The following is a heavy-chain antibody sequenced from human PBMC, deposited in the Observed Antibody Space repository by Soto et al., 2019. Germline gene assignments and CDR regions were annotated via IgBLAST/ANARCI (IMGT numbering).Heavy chain of an antibody. CDR3: ERGESYSGRIFDN. CDR2: TYYRSKWYY. J-gene: IGHJ4*01. D-gene: IGHD1-26*01. V-gene: IGHV6-1*01. CDR1: EGSVFSNSSG. Sequence: PSQILSLTCIITEGSVFSNSSGWRWVRQSPSGGLEWLGRTYYRSKWYYEYSVSVIGRSTINPDISKNEYSLALNSVTPEDTAVYFCERGESYSGRIFDNWSQGTLVTVSS.